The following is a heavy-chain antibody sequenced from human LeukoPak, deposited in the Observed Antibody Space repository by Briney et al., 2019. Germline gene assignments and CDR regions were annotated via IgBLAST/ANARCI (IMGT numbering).Heavy chain of an antibody. D-gene: IGHD3-10*01. CDR1: GVSISSYY. J-gene: IGHJ4*02. Sequence: SETLSLTCTVSGVSISSYYWSWIRQPAGKGLEWIGRIYTSGSTNYNPSLKSRVTMSVDTPKNQFSLKLSSVPAADTAVYYCARSPPIWFGEPKRGFDYWGQGTLVTVSS. V-gene: IGHV4-4*07. CDR3: ARSPPIWFGEPKRGFDY. CDR2: IYTSGST.